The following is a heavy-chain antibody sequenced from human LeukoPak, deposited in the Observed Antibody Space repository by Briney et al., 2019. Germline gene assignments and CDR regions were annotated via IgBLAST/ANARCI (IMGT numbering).Heavy chain of an antibody. CDR3: ARGLSGYSYGLVYYYMDV. D-gene: IGHD5-18*01. V-gene: IGHV4-30-2*01. J-gene: IGHJ6*03. CDR1: GGSISSGGYY. Sequence: PPQTLSLTCTVSGGSISSGGYYWSWIRQPPGKGLEWIGYIYHSGSTYHNPSLKSRVTISVDRSKNQFSLKLSSVTAADTAVYYCARGLSGYSYGLVYYYMDVWGKGTTVTVSS. CDR2: IYHSGST.